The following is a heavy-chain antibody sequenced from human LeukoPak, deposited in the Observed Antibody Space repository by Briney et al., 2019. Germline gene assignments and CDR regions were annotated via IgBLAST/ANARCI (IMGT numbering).Heavy chain of an antibody. V-gene: IGHV4-39*01. Sequence: SETLSLTCTVSGGSISSSSYYWGWIRQPPGKGLEWIGSIYYSGSTYYNPSLKSRVTISVDTCKNQFSLKLSSVTAADTAVYYCARHIGYFDYWGQGTLVTVSS. CDR2: IYYSGST. J-gene: IGHJ4*02. CDR3: ARHIGYFDY. CDR1: GGSISSSSYY. D-gene: IGHD2-15*01.